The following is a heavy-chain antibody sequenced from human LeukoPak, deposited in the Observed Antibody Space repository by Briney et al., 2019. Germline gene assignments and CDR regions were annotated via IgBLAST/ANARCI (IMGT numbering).Heavy chain of an antibody. CDR1: GGSFSDYY. D-gene: IGHD5-12*01. CDR2: INHSGST. V-gene: IGHV4-34*01. J-gene: IGHJ6*03. CDR3: ARHGYRPTKDYSLTARREKYYYYYYMDV. Sequence: SETLSLTCAVFGGSFSDYYWNWIRQPPGKGLEWIGEINHSGSTNYNPSLKSRVTISVDTSKNQFSLKLSSVTAADTAVYYCARHGYRPTKDYSLTARREKYYYYYYMDVWGKGTTVTISS.